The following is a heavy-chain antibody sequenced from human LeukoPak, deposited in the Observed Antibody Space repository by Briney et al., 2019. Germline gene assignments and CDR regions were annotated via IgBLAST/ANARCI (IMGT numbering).Heavy chain of an antibody. J-gene: IGHJ4*02. V-gene: IGHV4-39*07. D-gene: IGHD3-10*01. Sequence: PSETLSLTCTVSGGSISSSSYYWGWIRQPPGKGLEWIGGIYHSGSTYYNPSLKSRVTISVDTSKNQFSLKLSSVTAADTAVYYCARIYYGSGSYYMKNGDYWGQGTLVTVSS. CDR1: GGSISSSSYY. CDR2: IYHSGST. CDR3: ARIYYGSGSYYMKNGDY.